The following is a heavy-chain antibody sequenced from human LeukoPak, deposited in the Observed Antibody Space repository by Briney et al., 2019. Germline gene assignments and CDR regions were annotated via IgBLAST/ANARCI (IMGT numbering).Heavy chain of an antibody. J-gene: IGHJ4*02. CDR1: GFTFSSYE. CDR3: AKDFYGDYDY. CDR2: ISSSGSTI. V-gene: IGHV3-48*03. Sequence: GGSLRLSCAASGFTFSSYEMNWVRQAPGKGLEWVSYISSSGSTIYYADSVKGRFTISRDNSKNTLYLQMNSLRAEDTAVYYCAKDFYGDYDYWGQGTLVTVSS. D-gene: IGHD4-17*01.